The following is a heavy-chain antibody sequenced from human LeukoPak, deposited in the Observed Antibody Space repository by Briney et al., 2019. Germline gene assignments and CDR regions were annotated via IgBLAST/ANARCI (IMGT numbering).Heavy chain of an antibody. V-gene: IGHV4-59*01. CDR2: IYYSGST. J-gene: IGHJ6*02. CDR3: AASYYDRSAVYYYYGMDV. CDR1: GGSISSYY. D-gene: IGHD3-22*01. Sequence: SETLSLICTVSGGSISSYYWSWIRQPPGKGLEWIGYIYYSGSTNYNPSLKSRVTISVDTSKNQFSLKLSSVTAADTAVYYCAASYYDRSAVYYYYGMDVWGQGTTVTVSS.